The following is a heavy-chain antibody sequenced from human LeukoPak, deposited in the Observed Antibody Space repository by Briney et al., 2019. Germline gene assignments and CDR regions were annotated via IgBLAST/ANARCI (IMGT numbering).Heavy chain of an antibody. CDR2: IYPGDSDT. CDR3: ARREWDTAMSFDY. D-gene: IGHD5-18*01. CDR1: GYSFTSYW. J-gene: IGHJ4*02. V-gene: IGHV5-51*01. Sequence: GESLKISCKGSGYSFTSYWIGWVRQMPGKGLEWMGIIYPGDSDTRYSPSFQGQVTISADKSISTACLQWSSLKASDTAMYYCARREWDTAMSFDYWGQGTLVTVSS.